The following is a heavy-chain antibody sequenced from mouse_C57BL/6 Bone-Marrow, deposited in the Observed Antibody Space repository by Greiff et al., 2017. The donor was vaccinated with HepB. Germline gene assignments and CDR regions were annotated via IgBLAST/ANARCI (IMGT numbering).Heavy chain of an antibody. CDR2: IYPRSGNT. D-gene: IGHD1-1*01. V-gene: IGHV1-81*01. CDR1: GYTFTSYG. J-gene: IGHJ2*01. Sequence: VQLQQSGAELARPGASVKLSCKASGYTFTSYGISWVKQRTGQGLEWIGEIYPRSGNTYYNEKFKGKATLTADKSSSTAYMELRSLTSEDSAVYFCARRGGYYGSSPYYFDYWGQGTTLTVSS. CDR3: ARRGGYYGSSPYYFDY.